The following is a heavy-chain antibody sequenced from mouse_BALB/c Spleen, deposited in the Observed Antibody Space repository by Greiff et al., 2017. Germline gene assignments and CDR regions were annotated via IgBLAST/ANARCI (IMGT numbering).Heavy chain of an antibody. Sequence: QVQLQQSGPSLVQPSQSLSITCTVSGFSLTSYGVHWVRQSPGKGLEWLGVIWRGGSTDYNAAFMSRLSITKDNSKSQVFFKMNSLQADDTAIYYCAKRIYYDYDDYAMDYWGQGTSVTVSS. CDR2: IWRGGST. D-gene: IGHD2-4*01. CDR1: GFSLTSYG. V-gene: IGHV2-5-1*01. CDR3: AKRIYYDYDDYAMDY. J-gene: IGHJ4*01.